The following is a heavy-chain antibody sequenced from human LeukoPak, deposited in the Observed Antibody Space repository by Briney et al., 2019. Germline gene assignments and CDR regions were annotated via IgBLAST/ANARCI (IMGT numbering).Heavy chain of an antibody. V-gene: IGHV4-59*01. CDR3: ARIDPRYCTNGVCYTIFDY. CDR1: GFTFSSSV. J-gene: IGHJ4*02. Sequence: PGGSLRLSCAASGFTFSSSVIIWVRQAPGKGLEWIGYIYYSGSTNYNPSLKSRVTISVDTSKNQFSLKLSSVTAADTAVYYCARIDPRYCTNGVCYTIFDYWGQGTLVTVSS. CDR2: IYYSGST. D-gene: IGHD2-8*01.